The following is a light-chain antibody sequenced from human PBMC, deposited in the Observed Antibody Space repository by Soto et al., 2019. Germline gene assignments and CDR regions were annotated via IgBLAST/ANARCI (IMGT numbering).Light chain of an antibody. CDR3: SSYTSSSTYV. J-gene: IGLJ1*01. V-gene: IGLV2-14*01. Sequence: ALTQPASVSGSPGQSITISCTGTSSDVGGYNYVSCYHKHPGKAPKLMIYEVSNRPSGVSNRFSGSKSGNTASLTISGLQAEDEADYYCSSYTSSSTYVFGTGTKVTVL. CDR2: EVS. CDR1: SSDVGGYNY.